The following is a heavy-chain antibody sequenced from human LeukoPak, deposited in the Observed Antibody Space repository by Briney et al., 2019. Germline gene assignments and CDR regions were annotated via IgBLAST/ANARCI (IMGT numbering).Heavy chain of an antibody. CDR1: GGSISSSSSY. CDR3: ARIPYSSSSRRSD. D-gene: IGHD6-6*01. V-gene: IGHV4-39*01. Sequence: SETLSLTCTVSGGSISSSSSYWGWIRQPPGKGLEWIGSIYYSGSTYYNPSLKSRVTISVDTSKNQFSLKLSSVTAADTAVYYCARIPYSSSSRRSDWGQGTLVTVSS. J-gene: IGHJ4*02. CDR2: IYYSGST.